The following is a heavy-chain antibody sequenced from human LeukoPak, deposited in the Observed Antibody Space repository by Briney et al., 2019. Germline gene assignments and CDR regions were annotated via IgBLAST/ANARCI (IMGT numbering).Heavy chain of an antibody. J-gene: IGHJ6*03. CDR2: ISSSGSTI. CDR1: GSTFSSYE. D-gene: IGHD3-10*01. CDR3: TRETEYYGSGSYYNSAYYYYYMDV. V-gene: IGHV3-48*03. Sequence: GGSLRLSCAASGSTFSSYEMNWVRQAPGKGLEWVSYISSSGSTIYYADSVKGRFTISRDNAKNSLYLQMNSLKTEDTAVYYCTRETEYYGSGSYYNSAYYYYYMDVWGKGTTVTISS.